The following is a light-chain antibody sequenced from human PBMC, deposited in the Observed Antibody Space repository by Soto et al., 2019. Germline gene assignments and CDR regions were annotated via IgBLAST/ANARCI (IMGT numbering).Light chain of an antibody. V-gene: IGLV1-44*01. CDR1: SSNIGSNP. J-gene: IGLJ2*01. CDR2: NNN. Sequence: QAVVTQPPSASGTPGQRVSISCSGSSSNIGSNPVIWYQQVPGTAPKLLIYNNNQRPSGVPDRFSGSKSGASASLAISGLQSEDEADYYCAAWDDSLNGREFGGGTQLTVL. CDR3: AAWDDSLNGRE.